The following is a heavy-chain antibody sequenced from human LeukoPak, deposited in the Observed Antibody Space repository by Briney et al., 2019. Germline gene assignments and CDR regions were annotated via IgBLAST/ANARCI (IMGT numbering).Heavy chain of an antibody. CDR3: ARVSPYSGYDSARPVTYYYYMDV. D-gene: IGHD5-12*01. Sequence: PGGSLRLSCAASGFTFSSYAMSWVRQAPGKGLEWVSAISGSGGSTYYADSVKGRFTISRDNAKNSLYLQMNSLRAEDTAVYYCARVSPYSGYDSARPVTYYYYMDVWGKGTTVTVSS. CDR2: ISGSGGST. J-gene: IGHJ6*03. CDR1: GFTFSSYA. V-gene: IGHV3-23*01.